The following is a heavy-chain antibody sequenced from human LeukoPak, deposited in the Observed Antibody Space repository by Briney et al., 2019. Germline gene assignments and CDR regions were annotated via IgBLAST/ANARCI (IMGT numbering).Heavy chain of an antibody. D-gene: IGHD6-19*01. Sequence: WETVSHTCAVYGGSFSGYYWSWIRQPPGKGLEWIGEINQSGSTNYNPSLKSRVTISVDTSKNQFSLKLSSVTAADTAVYYCARRLRYSSCDYWGQGTLVTVSS. CDR1: GGSFSGYY. CDR3: ARRLRYSSCDY. V-gene: IGHV4-34*01. CDR2: INQSGST. J-gene: IGHJ4*02.